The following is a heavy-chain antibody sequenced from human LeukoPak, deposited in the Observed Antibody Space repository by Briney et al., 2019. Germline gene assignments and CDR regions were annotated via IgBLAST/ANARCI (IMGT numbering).Heavy chain of an antibody. CDR1: GYTFTSYA. V-gene: IGHV7-4-1*02. Sequence: ASVKVSCTASGYTFTSYAMNWVRQAPGQGLEWMGWINTNTGNPTYAQGFTGRFVFSLDTSVSTAYLQISSLKAEDTAVYYCARDLDCSSISCYSFDPWGQGTLVTVSS. D-gene: IGHD2-2*01. CDR2: INTNTGNP. CDR3: ARDLDCSSISCYSFDP. J-gene: IGHJ5*02.